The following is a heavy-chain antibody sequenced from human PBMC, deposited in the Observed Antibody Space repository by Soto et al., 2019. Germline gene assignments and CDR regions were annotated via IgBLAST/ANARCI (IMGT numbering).Heavy chain of an antibody. Sequence: QVQLVESGGGVVQPGRSLRLSCAASGFTFSSYAMHWVRQAPGKGLEWVAVISYDGSNKYYADSVKGRFTISRDNSKNTLYLQKNRLRAEDTAVYYCARYWGQHSVDAFELWGQGTTVTDTS. J-gene: IGHJ3*01. CDR1: GFTFSSYA. CDR2: ISYDGSNK. D-gene: IGHD2-8*02. V-gene: IGHV3-30-3*01. CDR3: ARYWGQHSVDAFEL.